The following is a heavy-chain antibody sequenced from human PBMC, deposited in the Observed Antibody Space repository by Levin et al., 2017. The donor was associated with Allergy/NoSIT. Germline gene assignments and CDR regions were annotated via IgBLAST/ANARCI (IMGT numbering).Heavy chain of an antibody. D-gene: IGHD5-24*01. CDR2: IYYSGST. CDR3: ARSLEERMRWLQFTYFDY. CDR1: GGSISSGGYY. J-gene: IGHJ4*02. Sequence: SETLSLTCTVSGGSISSGGYYWSWIRQHPGKGLEWIGYIYYSGSTYYNPSLKSRVTISVDTSKNQFSLKLSSVTAADTAVYYCARSLEERMRWLQFTYFDYWGQGTLVTVSS. V-gene: IGHV4-31*03.